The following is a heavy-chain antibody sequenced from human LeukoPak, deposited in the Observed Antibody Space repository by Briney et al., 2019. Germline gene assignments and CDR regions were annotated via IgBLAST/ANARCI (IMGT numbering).Heavy chain of an antibody. CDR2: ISSSSTYI. V-gene: IGHV3-21*01. D-gene: IGHD3-10*01. J-gene: IGHJ5*02. CDR1: GFTFSSYS. CDR3: ARDRGRNYGSGSSADWFDP. Sequence: KSGGSLRLSCAASGFTFSSYSMSWVRQAPGKGLEWVSSISSSSTYIYYADSVKGRFTISRDNAKNSLYLQMNSLRVEDTAVYYCARDRGRNYGSGSSADWFDPWGQGTLVTVSS.